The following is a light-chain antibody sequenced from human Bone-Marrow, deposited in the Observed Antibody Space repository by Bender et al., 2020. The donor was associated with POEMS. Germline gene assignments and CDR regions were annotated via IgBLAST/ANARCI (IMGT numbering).Light chain of an antibody. CDR1: SNDVGGFNS. V-gene: IGLV2-11*01. CDR3: SSYTTSSPYV. J-gene: IGLJ1*01. CDR2: DVT. Sequence: QSALTQPRSVSGSPGQSVTISCTGISNDVGGFNSVSWYQQHPDKAPKLMIYDVTKRPSGVPDRFSGSKSANTASLTISGLRTEDEADYYCSSYTTSSPYVFGSGTKVTVI.